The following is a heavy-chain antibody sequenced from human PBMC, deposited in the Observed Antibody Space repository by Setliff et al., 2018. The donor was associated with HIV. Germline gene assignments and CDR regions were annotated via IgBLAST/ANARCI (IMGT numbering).Heavy chain of an antibody. CDR3: ARHRDYGDHAQEFDP. CDR1: GYSFTSYW. J-gene: IGHJ5*02. V-gene: IGHV5-51*01. Sequence: GESLKISCRGSGYSFTSYWIGWVRQMPGKGLEWMGIIYPADSDTRYSPSFQGQVTISADKSMDTAYLQWSSLKASDTAIYYCARHRDYGDHAQEFDPWGQGTLVTVSS. D-gene: IGHD4-17*01. CDR2: IYPADSDT.